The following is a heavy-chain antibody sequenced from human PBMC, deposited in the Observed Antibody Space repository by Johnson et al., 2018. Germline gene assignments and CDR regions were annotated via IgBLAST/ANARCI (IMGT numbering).Heavy chain of an antibody. Sequence: QVQLQESGPGLVKPSETLSLTCSVSGGSISGYYWSWIRQPPGKGLEWIGYIYFTGSTNYNPSLESRVTISVDTSTKQFSLKLRSVTAADTAVYDCAREYSASSALSRYGLHYDPYYTDVWGKGTTVTVSS. J-gene: IGHJ6*03. D-gene: IGHD6-6*01. CDR1: GGSISGYY. CDR2: IYFTGST. CDR3: AREYSASSALSRYGLHYDPYYTDV. V-gene: IGHV4-59*01.